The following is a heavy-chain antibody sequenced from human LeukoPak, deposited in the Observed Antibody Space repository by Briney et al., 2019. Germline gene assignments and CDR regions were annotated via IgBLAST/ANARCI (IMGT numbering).Heavy chain of an antibody. CDR3: AELGITMIGGV. V-gene: IGHV3-21*05. CDR2: ISSSSRDI. D-gene: IGHD3-10*02. J-gene: IGHJ6*04. Sequence: GGSLRLSCGASGFTFSSYSMNWVRQAPGKGLEWISYISSSSRDIYYADSVKGRFTISRDNAKNSLYLQMNSLRAEDTAVYYCAELGITMIGGVWGKGTTVTISS. CDR1: GFTFSSYS.